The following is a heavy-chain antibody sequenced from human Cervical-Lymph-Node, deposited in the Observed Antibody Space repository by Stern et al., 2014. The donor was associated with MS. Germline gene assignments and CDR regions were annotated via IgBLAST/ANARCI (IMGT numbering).Heavy chain of an antibody. V-gene: IGHV3-33*01. CDR3: ARGFDYWSGYYAHYYGIEV. CDR1: GFTFTGYV. D-gene: IGHD3-3*01. Sequence: VQLEESGGGVVQAGRSLRLSCAASGFTFTGYVMHWVRQAPGKGLEWGADRWHDGSNEYYADSVKGRFTVSIDYSNNTLYLQMNRLRGEDTAVYFCARGFDYWSGYYAHYYGIEVWGQGTTVTVSS. CDR2: RWHDGSNE. J-gene: IGHJ6*02.